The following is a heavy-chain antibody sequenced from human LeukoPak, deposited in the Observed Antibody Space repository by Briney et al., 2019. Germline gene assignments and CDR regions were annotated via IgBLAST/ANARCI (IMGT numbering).Heavy chain of an antibody. CDR2: ISSNGGST. J-gene: IGHJ4*02. V-gene: IGHV3-64*01. CDR1: GFTFSSYA. CDR3: AREAGIVVRCSDY. D-gene: IGHD6-19*01. Sequence: TGGSLRLSCAASGFTFSSYAMHWVRQAPGKGLEYVSAISSNGGSTSYANSVKGRFTISRDNSKNTLYLQMGSLRAEDMAVYYCAREAGIVVRCSDYWGQGTLVTVSS.